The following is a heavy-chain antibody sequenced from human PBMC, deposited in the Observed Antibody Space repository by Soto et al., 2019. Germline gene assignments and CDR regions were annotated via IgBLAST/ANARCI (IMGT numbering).Heavy chain of an antibody. J-gene: IGHJ5*01. CDR1: GDSVSSKSAT. D-gene: IGHD1-26*01. Sequence: QALSLTFSISGDSVSSKSATWNCISHSPSRGLEWLGRTYYRSKWSTDYAVSVNNRITINPDTSKNQFSLQLNSVTPEDTAMYCCTRALSGSYDSWGQGTLVTVSS. CDR2: TYYRSKWST. V-gene: IGHV6-1*01. CDR3: TRALSGSYDS.